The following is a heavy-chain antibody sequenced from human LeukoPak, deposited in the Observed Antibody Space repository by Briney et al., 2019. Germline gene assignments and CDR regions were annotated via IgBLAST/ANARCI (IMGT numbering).Heavy chain of an antibody. Sequence: PGGSLRLSCAASGFIFSSYVMGWVRRAPGKGLEWVSSISVGGGDTFAPDSVKGRFTISRDNSKNTMSLQMNSLRADDTAVYYCMRGGWGSTFDYWGQGTLVTVSS. CDR3: MRGGWGSTFDY. CDR1: GFIFSSYV. J-gene: IGHJ4*02. CDR2: ISVGGGDT. D-gene: IGHD7-27*01. V-gene: IGHV3-23*01.